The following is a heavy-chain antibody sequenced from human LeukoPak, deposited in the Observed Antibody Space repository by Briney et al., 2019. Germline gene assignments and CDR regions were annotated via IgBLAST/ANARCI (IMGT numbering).Heavy chain of an antibody. D-gene: IGHD3-22*01. V-gene: IGHV1-69*06. CDR1: GGTFSSYA. Sequence: SVKVSCKASGGTFSSYAISWVRQAPGQGLEWMGGIIPIFGTANYAQKFQGRVTITADKSTSTAYMELSSLRSEDTAVYYCARTGGFITHPFDYWGQGTLVTVSS. CDR2: IIPIFGTA. J-gene: IGHJ4*02. CDR3: ARTGGFITHPFDY.